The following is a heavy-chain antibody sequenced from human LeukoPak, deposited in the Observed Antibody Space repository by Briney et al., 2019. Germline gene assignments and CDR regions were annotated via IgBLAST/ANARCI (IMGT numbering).Heavy chain of an antibody. D-gene: IGHD3-22*01. CDR2: IIPILGIA. Sequence: SVKVSCKASGGTFSSYAISWVRQAPGQGLEWMGRIIPILGIANYAQKFQGRVTITADKSTSTAYMELSSLRSGDTAVYYCARDFHSSGYYFYDAFDIWGQGTMVTVSS. V-gene: IGHV1-69*04. J-gene: IGHJ3*02. CDR1: GGTFSSYA. CDR3: ARDFHSSGYYFYDAFDI.